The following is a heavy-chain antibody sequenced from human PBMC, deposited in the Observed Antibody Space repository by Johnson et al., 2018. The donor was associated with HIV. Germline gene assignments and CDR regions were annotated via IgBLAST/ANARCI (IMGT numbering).Heavy chain of an antibody. CDR3: ASRYTVDAFDI. D-gene: IGHD1-1*01. V-gene: IGHV3-30*04. Sequence: QMQLVESGGGVVQPGRSLRLSCAASGFTFSSYAMHWVRQAPGKGLEWVAVISYDGSNKYYADSVKGRFTISRDNSKNTLYLQMNSLRAEDTAVYYCASRYTVDAFDICGQGTMVTVSS. J-gene: IGHJ3*02. CDR1: GFTFSSYA. CDR2: ISYDGSNK.